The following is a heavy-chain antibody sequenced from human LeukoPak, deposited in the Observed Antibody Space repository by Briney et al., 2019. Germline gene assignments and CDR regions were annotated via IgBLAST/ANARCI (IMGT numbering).Heavy chain of an antibody. CDR3: ARTPDFWSGYSPGY. CDR2: ISAYNGNT. Sequence: ASVKVSCKASGYTFTSYGISLVRQAPGQGLEWMGWISAYNGNTNYAQKLQGRVTMTTDTSTSTAYMELRSLRSDDTAVYYCARTPDFWSGYSPGYWGQGTLVTVSS. J-gene: IGHJ4*02. V-gene: IGHV1-18*01. CDR1: GYTFTSYG. D-gene: IGHD3-3*01.